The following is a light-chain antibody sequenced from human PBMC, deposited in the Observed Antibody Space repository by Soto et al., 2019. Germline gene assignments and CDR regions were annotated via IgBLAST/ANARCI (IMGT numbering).Light chain of an antibody. CDR3: TSYTRSTTPYI. Sequence: QSVLTQPASVSGSPGQTITISCTGTSGDVGGYNYVSWYQQHPGKAPKLMIYKVSNRPSGVSNRFSGSKSGNTASLTISGLQAEDEADYYCTSYTRSTTPYIYGTGTKLTV. J-gene: IGLJ1*01. V-gene: IGLV2-14*01. CDR2: KVS. CDR1: SGDVGGYNY.